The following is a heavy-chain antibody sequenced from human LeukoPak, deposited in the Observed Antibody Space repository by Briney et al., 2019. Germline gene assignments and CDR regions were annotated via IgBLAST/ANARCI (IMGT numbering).Heavy chain of an antibody. Sequence: SETLSLTCTVSGGSISSYYWGWIRQPAGKGLEWIGRIYTSGSTNYNPSLKSRVTMSVDTSKNQFSLKLSSVTAADTAVYYCARLRACSSTSCYNDDAFDIWGQGTMVTVSS. V-gene: IGHV4-4*07. CDR1: GGSISSYY. J-gene: IGHJ3*02. CDR2: IYTSGST. CDR3: ARLRACSSTSCYNDDAFDI. D-gene: IGHD2-2*02.